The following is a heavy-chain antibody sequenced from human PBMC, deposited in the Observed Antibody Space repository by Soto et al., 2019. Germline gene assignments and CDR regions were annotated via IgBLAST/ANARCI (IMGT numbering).Heavy chain of an antibody. CDR2: ISYDGINK. D-gene: IGHD1-1*01. Sequence: GGSLRLSCAASGFTFSSYGIHWVRQAPGKGLEWVSVISYDGINKYYADSVKGRFTISRDNSENTLYLQMNSLRAEDTAVYYCAKSVYNWNDGFFDYWGQGTLVTVS. V-gene: IGHV3-30*18. J-gene: IGHJ4*02. CDR3: AKSVYNWNDGFFDY. CDR1: GFTFSSYG.